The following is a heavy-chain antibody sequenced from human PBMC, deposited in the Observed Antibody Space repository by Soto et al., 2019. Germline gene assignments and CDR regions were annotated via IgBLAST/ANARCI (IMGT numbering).Heavy chain of an antibody. CDR1: GFTFNNYA. J-gene: IGHJ4*02. Sequence: EVQLLESGGGLVQPGGSLRLSCAASGFTFNNYAMTWVRQAPGKGLEWVSAISGGGDTTSYADSVKGRFTGSRDGSKNRLYLQMSSLRAEDTALYYCAKGRGGSGSLTPRVAFWGQGTLVTVSS. CDR2: ISGGGDTT. CDR3: AKGRGGSGSLTPRVAF. D-gene: IGHD3-10*01. V-gene: IGHV3-23*01.